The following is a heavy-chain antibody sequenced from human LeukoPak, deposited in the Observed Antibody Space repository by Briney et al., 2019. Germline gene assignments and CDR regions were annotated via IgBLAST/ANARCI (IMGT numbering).Heavy chain of an antibody. J-gene: IGHJ4*02. V-gene: IGHV3-23*01. CDR2: ITGSGLTT. Sequence: GGSLTLSCAASGFTFSSYGMSWVRQAPGKGLEWVSGITGSGLTTYYADSAKGRFTISRDNSKNTLYLQMNSLRAEDTAVYYCAKDRRSMPHDYWGQGTLVTVSS. CDR3: AKDRRSMPHDY. CDR1: GFTFSSYG. D-gene: IGHD2-2*01.